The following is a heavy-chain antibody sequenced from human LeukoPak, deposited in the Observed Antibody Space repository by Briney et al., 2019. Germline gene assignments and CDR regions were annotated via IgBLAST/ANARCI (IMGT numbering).Heavy chain of an antibody. Sequence: SGTLSLTCAVSGGSISSSNWWSWVRQPPGKGLEWIGEIYYSGSTNYNPSLKSRVTISVDTSKNHFSLEVSSVTAADTAVYYCARGQYSTSSFYNHYYMDVWGTGTTVTVSS. CDR1: GGSISSSNW. J-gene: IGHJ6*03. V-gene: IGHV4-4*02. CDR2: IYYSGST. D-gene: IGHD6-6*01. CDR3: ARGQYSTSSFYNHYYMDV.